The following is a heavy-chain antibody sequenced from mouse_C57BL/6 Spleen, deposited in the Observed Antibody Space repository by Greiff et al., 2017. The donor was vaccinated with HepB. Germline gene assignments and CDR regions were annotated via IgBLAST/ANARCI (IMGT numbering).Heavy chain of an antibody. J-gene: IGHJ1*03. Sequence: EVKLVESGGGLVKPGGSLKLSCAASGFTFSSYAMSWVRQTPEKRLEWVATISDGGSYTYYPDNVKGRFTISRDNAKNNLYLQMRHLKSEDTAMYYCAREGITTVVATRYFDVWGTGTTVTVSS. CDR2: ISDGGSYT. V-gene: IGHV5-4*01. CDR3: AREGITTVVATRYFDV. D-gene: IGHD1-1*01. CDR1: GFTFSSYA.